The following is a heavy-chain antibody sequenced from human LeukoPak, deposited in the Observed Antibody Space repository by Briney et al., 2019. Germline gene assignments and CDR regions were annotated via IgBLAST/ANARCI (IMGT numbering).Heavy chain of an antibody. J-gene: IGHJ4*02. Sequence: GESLKISCKGSGYTFINYWIAWVRQMPERGLEWMGRIDPVDSHTDYNPSFQGHVTISVDKAINTVYLQWGSLEASDSAMYYCARGRGWVDYWGQGALVTVSS. CDR2: IDPVDSHT. D-gene: IGHD6-19*01. CDR3: ARGRGWVDY. V-gene: IGHV5-10-1*01. CDR1: GYTFINYW.